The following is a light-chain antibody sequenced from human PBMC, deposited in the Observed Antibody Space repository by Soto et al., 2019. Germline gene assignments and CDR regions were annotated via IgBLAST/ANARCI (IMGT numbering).Light chain of an antibody. CDR2: DAS. V-gene: IGKV1-5*01. J-gene: IGKJ1*01. CDR1: QSISSW. Sequence: DLQMTQSPSTLSASVGDRVTITSRASQSISSWLAWYQQKPGKAPTLLIYDASSLESGVPSRFSGSGSGTEFTLPITSLQPDDFATYYCQQYNSYPWTFGQGTKVDSK. CDR3: QQYNSYPWT.